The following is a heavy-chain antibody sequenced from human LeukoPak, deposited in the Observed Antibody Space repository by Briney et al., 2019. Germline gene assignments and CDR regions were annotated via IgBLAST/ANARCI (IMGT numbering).Heavy chain of an antibody. D-gene: IGHD2-2*01. CDR3: ASVGCSSTSCHGEYYYYMDV. Sequence: SVKVSCKASGGTFSSYTISWVRQAPGQGLEWMGRIIPILGIANYAQKFQGRVTITADKSTSTAYMKLSSLRSEDTAVYYCASVGCSSTSCHGEYYYYMDVWGKGTTVTVSS. V-gene: IGHV1-69*02. CDR1: GGTFSSYT. J-gene: IGHJ6*03. CDR2: IIPILGIA.